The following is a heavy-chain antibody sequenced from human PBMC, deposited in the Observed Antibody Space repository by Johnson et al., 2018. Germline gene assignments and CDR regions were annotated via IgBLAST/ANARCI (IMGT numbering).Heavy chain of an antibody. CDR1: GFSFSSYS. Sequence: VQLVESGGGLVQPGGSLRLSCAASGFSFSSYSMNWVRQAPGKGLEWVSYISSSSSTIYYADSVRGRFTLSRDNAKKSLFLQLNTLRVEDTALYYCARAPGDYDTSGRYWGQGTLVTVSS. V-gene: IGHV3-48*01. CDR2: ISSSSSTI. J-gene: IGHJ1*01. CDR3: ARAPGDYDTSGRY. D-gene: IGHD3-22*01.